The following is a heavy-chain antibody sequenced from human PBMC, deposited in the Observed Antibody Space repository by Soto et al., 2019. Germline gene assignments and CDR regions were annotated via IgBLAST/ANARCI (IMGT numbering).Heavy chain of an antibody. CDR1: GDSISSSKW. J-gene: IGHJ6*02. CDR3: ARMNRDYNYYGMDV. CDR2: IDHNGVA. Sequence: SETLSLTCGVSGDSISSSKWWTWVRQTPEKGLEWIGKIDHNGVANYNPSLEGRVTISKDNSKNQIFLKVTSVTAADSAVYYCARMNRDYNYYGMDVWGQGATVTVSS. V-gene: IGHV4-4*02.